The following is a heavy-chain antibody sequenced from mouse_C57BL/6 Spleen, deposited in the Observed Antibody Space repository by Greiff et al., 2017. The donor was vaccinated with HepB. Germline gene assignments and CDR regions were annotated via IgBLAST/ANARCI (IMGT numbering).Heavy chain of an antibody. CDR2: IWGDGST. J-gene: IGHJ4*01. V-gene: IGHV2-3*01. CDR3: AKERGDYAMDY. CDR1: GFSLTSYG. Sequence: VQLQQSGPGLVAPSQSLSITCTVSGFSLTSYGVSWVRQPPGRGLEWLGVIWGDGSTNYHSALISRPSISKDNSKNQVFLKLNSLQTYDTATYYCAKERGDYAMDYWGQGTSVTVSS.